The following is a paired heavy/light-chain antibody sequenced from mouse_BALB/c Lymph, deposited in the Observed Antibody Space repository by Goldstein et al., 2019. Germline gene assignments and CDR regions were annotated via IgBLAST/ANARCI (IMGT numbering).Heavy chain of an antibody. CDR2: IRLKSNNYAT. Sequence: EVKLEESGGGLVQPGGSMKLSCVASGFTFSNYWMNWVRQSPEKGLEWVAEIRLKSNNYATHYAESVKGRFTISRDDSKSSVYLQMNNLRAEDTGIYYCTTYRYDAMDYWGQGTSVTVSS. CDR3: TTYRYDAMDY. D-gene: IGHD2-14*01. J-gene: IGHJ4*01. CDR1: GFTFSNYW. V-gene: IGHV6-6*02.
Light chain of an antibody. CDR1: KSLLHSNGITY. J-gene: IGKJ1*01. V-gene: IGKV2-109*01. Sequence: DIVMTQAAFSNPVTLGTSASISCRSSKSLLHSNGITYLYWYLQKPGQSPQLLIYQMSNLASGVPDRFSSSGSGTDFTLRISRVEAEDVGVYYCAQNLELPRTFGGGTKLEIK. CDR2: QMS. CDR3: AQNLELPRT.